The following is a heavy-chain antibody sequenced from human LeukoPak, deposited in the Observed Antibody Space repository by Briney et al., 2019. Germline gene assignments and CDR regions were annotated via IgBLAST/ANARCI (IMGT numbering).Heavy chain of an antibody. V-gene: IGHV3-72*01. Sequence: PGGSLRLSCAASGFTFSDHYMDWVRQAAGKGLEWVGRIRNKANSYTTEYAASVKGRFTISRDDSKDSLYLQMNSLKTEDTAVYYCARLWFGELDAFDIWGQGTMVTVSS. CDR3: ARLWFGELDAFDI. CDR2: IRNKANSYTT. D-gene: IGHD3-10*01. CDR1: GFTFSDHY. J-gene: IGHJ3*02.